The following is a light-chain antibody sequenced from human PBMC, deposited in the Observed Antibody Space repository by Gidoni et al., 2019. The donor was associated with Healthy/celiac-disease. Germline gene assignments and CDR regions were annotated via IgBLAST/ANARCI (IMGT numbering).Light chain of an antibody. Sequence: DIQMTQSPSPLSASVGDRVTITCRASQGISNSLAWYQQKPGKAPKLLLYAASRLESGVPSRFSGSESGTDYTLTISSLQPEDFATYYCQQYYSTPITFGQGTRLEIK. CDR3: QQYYSTPIT. CDR1: QGISNS. J-gene: IGKJ5*01. CDR2: AAS. V-gene: IGKV1-NL1*01.